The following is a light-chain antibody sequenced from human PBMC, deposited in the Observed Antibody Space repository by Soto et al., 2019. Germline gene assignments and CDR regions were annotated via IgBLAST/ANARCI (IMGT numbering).Light chain of an antibody. V-gene: IGKV3-15*01. CDR2: SAS. CDR1: QSISDT. J-gene: IGKJ1*01. CDR3: QPYNNWWT. Sequence: EIGMTQSPATLSVYTGGRATLSFRASQSISDTLAWYQQKPGQAPRLLIYSASRGATGFPARFSGSGSGTDFTLTISSLQSEDFAVYSGQPYNNWWTFGQ.